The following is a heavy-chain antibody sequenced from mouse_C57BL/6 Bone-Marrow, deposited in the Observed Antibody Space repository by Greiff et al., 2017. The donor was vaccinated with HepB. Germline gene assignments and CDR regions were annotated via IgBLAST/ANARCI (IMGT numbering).Heavy chain of an antibody. D-gene: IGHD2-4*01. J-gene: IGHJ2*01. CDR3: ARRRYDYDGAYYIDY. Sequence: DVQLQESGPGLAKPSQTLSLTCSVTGYSITSDYWNWVRKFPGNKLEYMGYISYSGSTYYNPSLKSRISITRDTSKNQYYLQLNSVTTEDTATYYGARRRYDYDGAYYIDYWGQGTTLTVSS. V-gene: IGHV3-8*01. CDR1: GYSITSDY. CDR2: ISYSGST.